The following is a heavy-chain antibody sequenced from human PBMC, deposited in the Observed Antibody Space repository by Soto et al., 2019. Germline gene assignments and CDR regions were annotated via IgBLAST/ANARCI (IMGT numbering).Heavy chain of an antibody. D-gene: IGHD3-3*01. CDR2: ISAYNGNT. V-gene: IGHV1-18*01. Sequence: QVQLVQSGAEVKKPGASVKVSCKASGYTFTSYGISWVRQAPGQGLEWMGWISAYNGNTNYAQKLQDRVTMTTDTSTSTAYMELRSLRSDDTAVYYCAVLRYYDFWSGPLTFDYWGQGTLVTVSS. CDR1: GYTFTSYG. J-gene: IGHJ4*02. CDR3: AVLRYYDFWSGPLTFDY.